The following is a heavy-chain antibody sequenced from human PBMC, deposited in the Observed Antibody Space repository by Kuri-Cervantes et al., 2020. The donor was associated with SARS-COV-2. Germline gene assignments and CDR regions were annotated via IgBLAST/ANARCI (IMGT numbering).Heavy chain of an antibody. J-gene: IGHJ6*03. CDR2: IRYDGSNK. V-gene: IGHV3-30*02. Sequence: GESLKISCAASGFTFSSYWMHWVRQAPGKGLEWVAFIRYDGSNKYYADSVKGRFTISRDNSKNTLYLQMNSLRAEDTAVYYCAKAGENYYYYMDVWGKGTTVTVSS. CDR3: AKAGENYYYYMDV. D-gene: IGHD3-16*01. CDR1: GFTFSSYW.